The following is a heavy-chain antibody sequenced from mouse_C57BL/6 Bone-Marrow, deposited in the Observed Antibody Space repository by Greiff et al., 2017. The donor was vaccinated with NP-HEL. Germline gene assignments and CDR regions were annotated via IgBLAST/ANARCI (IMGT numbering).Heavy chain of an antibody. CDR1: GFTFSSYG. J-gene: IGHJ4*01. V-gene: IGHV5-6*02. CDR2: ISSGGSYT. Sequence: EVKLQESGGDLVKPGGSLKLSCAASGFTFSSYGMSWVRQTPDKRLEWVATISSGGSYTYYPDSVKGRFTISRDNAKNTLYLQMSSLKSEDTAMYYCARRTQATWAMDYWGQGTSVTVSS. CDR3: ARRTQATWAMDY. D-gene: IGHD3-2*02.